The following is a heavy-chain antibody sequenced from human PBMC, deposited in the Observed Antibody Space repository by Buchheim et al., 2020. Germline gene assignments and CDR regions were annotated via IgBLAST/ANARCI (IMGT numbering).Heavy chain of an antibody. J-gene: IGHJ6*02. CDR1: GFSFSTYW. CDR3: ARSNYYDSSGYYEDYYGMDV. D-gene: IGHD3-22*01. Sequence: EVQLVESGGGLVQPGGSLRLSCAASGFSFSTYWMHWVRQAPGKGLMWVSRSNSDGSSTSYAESVKGRITISRDNAKKTLYLQMNSLRAEDTAVYYCARSNYYDSSGYYEDYYGMDVWGQGTT. CDR2: SNSDGSST. V-gene: IGHV3-74*01.